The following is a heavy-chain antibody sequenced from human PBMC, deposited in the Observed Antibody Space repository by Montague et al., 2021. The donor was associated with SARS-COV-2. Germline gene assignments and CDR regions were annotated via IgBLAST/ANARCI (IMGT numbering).Heavy chain of an antibody. CDR1: GGSFSGYY. CDR2: VNHSGST. D-gene: IGHD3-3*01. J-gene: IGHJ3*02. Sequence: SETLSLTCAVSGGSFSGYYWSWIRQPPGKGLEWIGGVNHSGSTNYYTSLQSRVTISVDTSTYQFSLQMNSVSAADAAVNYCSGGQVTIFGVLSMLPAAGALDIWGRGTMVSVSS. CDR3: SGGQVTIFGVLSMLPAAGALDI. V-gene: IGHV4-34*01.